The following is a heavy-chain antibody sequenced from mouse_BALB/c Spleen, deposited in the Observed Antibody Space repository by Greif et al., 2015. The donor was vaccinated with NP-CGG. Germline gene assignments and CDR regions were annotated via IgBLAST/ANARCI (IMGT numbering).Heavy chain of an antibody. D-gene: IGHD2-3*01. CDR2: INPNNGGT. V-gene: IGHV1-18*01. Sequence: EVQLQESGPELVKPGASVKIPCKASGYTFTDYNMDWVKQSHGKSLEWIGDINPNNGGTIYNQKFKGKATLTVDKSSSTAYMELRSLTSEDTAVYYCARQGDGYYWFAYWGQGTLVTISA. J-gene: IGHJ3*01. CDR1: GYTFTDYN. CDR3: ARQGDGYYWFAY.